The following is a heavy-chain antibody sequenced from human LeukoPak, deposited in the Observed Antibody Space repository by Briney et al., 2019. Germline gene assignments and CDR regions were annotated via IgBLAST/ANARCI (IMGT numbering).Heavy chain of an antibody. J-gene: IGHJ3*02. CDR3: ARAPNGFGAFDI. Sequence: SETLSLTCTVSGGSISSYYWSWIPQPPGKGLELVGYNSYSGTTNYNPSLKSRVTISVDTSKNNLSLNLWSVTAADTAVYYCARAPNGFGAFDIWGPGKMVTVSS. V-gene: IGHV4-59*01. CDR2: NSYSGTT. CDR1: GGSISSYY. D-gene: IGHD2-8*01.